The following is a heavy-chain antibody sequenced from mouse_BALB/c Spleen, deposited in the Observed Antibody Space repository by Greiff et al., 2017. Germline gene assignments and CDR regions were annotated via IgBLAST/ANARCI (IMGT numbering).Heavy chain of an antibody. CDR1: GFNIKDYY. CDR2: IDPENGDT. V-gene: IGHV14-4*02. Sequence: VQLQQSGAELVRSGASVKLSCTASGFNIKDYYMHWVKQRPEQGLEWIGWIDPENGDTEYAPKFQGEATMTADTSSNTAYLQLSSLTSEDTAVYYCASYDGYYAYWGQGTLVTVSA. CDR3: ASYDGYYAY. D-gene: IGHD2-3*01. J-gene: IGHJ3*01.